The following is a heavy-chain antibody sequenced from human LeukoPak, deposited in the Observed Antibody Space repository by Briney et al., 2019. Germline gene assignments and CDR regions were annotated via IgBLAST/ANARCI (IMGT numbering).Heavy chain of an antibody. CDR3: ARGPYSGSYSD. D-gene: IGHD1-26*01. Sequence: QXLEXXGWMNPNSGNTGYAQKFQGRVTMTRNTSISTAYMELSSLRSEDTAVYYCARGPYSGSYSDWGQGTLVTVSS. CDR2: MNPNSGNT. V-gene: IGHV1-8*01. J-gene: IGHJ4*02.